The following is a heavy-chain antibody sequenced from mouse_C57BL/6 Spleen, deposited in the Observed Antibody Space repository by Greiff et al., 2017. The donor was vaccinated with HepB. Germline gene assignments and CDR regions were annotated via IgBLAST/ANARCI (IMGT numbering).Heavy chain of an antibody. CDR3: ARGGYDGNFDY. J-gene: IGHJ2*01. CDR1: GYTFTSYW. V-gene: IGHV1-59*01. CDR2: IDPSDSYT. Sequence: QVQLQQPGAELVRPGTSVKLSCKASGYTFTSYWMHWVKQRPGQGLEWIGVIDPSDSYTNYNQKFKGKATLTVDTSSSTAYMQLSSLTSEDSAVYYCARGGYDGNFDYWGQGTTLTVSS. D-gene: IGHD2-2*01.